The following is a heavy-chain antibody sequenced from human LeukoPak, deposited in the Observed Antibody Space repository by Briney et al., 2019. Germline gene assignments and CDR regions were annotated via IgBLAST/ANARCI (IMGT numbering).Heavy chain of an antibody. CDR1: GFTFNGFL. V-gene: IGHV3-7*01. CDR3: TRDALYGDPSCSYMDV. Sequence: GGSLRLSCVASGFTFNGFLMSWVRQAPGKGLEWVANIKQDGSDIYYLASVRGRFTNSRDNAMNSLYLQMNSLRAEDTAVYYCTRDALYGDPSCSYMDVWGKGTTVTVSS. CDR2: IKQDGSDI. D-gene: IGHD4-17*01. J-gene: IGHJ6*03.